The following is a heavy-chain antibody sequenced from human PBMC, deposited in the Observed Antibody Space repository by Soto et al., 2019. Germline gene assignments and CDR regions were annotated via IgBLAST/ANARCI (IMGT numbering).Heavy chain of an antibody. V-gene: IGHV4-34*01. CDR1: GGSFSGYY. CDR3: ARVYCSGGSCYPSGFDY. Sequence: PSETLSLTCAVYGGSFSGYYWSWIRQPPGKGLEWIGEINHSGSTNYNPSLKSRVTISVDTSKNQFSLKLSSVTAADTAVYHCARVYCSGGSCYPSGFDYWGQGTLVTVSS. D-gene: IGHD2-15*01. CDR2: INHSGST. J-gene: IGHJ4*02.